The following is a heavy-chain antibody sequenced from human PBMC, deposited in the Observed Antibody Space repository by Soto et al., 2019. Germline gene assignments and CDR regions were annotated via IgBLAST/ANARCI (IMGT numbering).Heavy chain of an antibody. V-gene: IGHV5-51*01. Sequence: GESLKISCRTSGYRFTSYWIAWVRQMPGKGLEWMGIIFPSDSDTRYSPSFQGQVTISADRSTSTVFLQCASLKASDTAVYFCARKDKSGYFNWFDPWGQGTLVTVSS. D-gene: IGHD3-22*01. CDR2: IFPSDSDT. CDR1: GYRFTSYW. CDR3: ARKDKSGYFNWFDP. J-gene: IGHJ5*02.